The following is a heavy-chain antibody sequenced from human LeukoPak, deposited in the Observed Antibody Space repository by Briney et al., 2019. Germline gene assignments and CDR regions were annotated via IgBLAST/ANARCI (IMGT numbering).Heavy chain of an antibody. J-gene: IGHJ6*02. V-gene: IGHV1-2*04. CDR1: GYTFTGYY. D-gene: IGHD3-22*01. CDR3: ARGGRYDSSGYYPNTRQNYYYYGMDV. Sequence: ASVKVSCTASGYTFTGYYMHWVRQAPGQGLEWMGWINPNSGGTNYAQKFQGWVTMTRDTSISTAYMELSRLRSDDTAVYYCARGGRYDSSGYYPNTRQNYYYYGMDVWGQGTTVTVSS. CDR2: INPNSGGT.